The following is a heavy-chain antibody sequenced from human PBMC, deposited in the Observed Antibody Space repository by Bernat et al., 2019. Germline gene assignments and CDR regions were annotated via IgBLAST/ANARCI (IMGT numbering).Heavy chain of an antibody. CDR2: ISYDGSNQ. J-gene: IGHJ6*02. D-gene: IGHD6-6*01. CDR1: GFKFSDYA. CDR3: AGDAISSIAATDYYYYYGMDV. V-gene: IGHV3-30-3*01. Sequence: QVQLVESGGGVVQPGKSLRLSCAASGFKFSDYAMHWVRQAPGKGLEWVAVISYDGSNQYYADSVKGRFTISRDNSKNTLYLQMNSLRGEDTAVYYCAGDAISSIAATDYYYYYGMDVWGQGTTVTVSS.